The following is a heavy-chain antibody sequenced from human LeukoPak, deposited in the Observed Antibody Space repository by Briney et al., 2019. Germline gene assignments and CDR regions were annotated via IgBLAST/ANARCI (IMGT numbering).Heavy chain of an antibody. CDR2: IYPKTGGT. Sequence: ASVKVSCKASGYTFTGHYMHWVRQAPGQGLECMGWIYPKTGGTVYAQKFQTRVTMTRDTSITTAFMELNILKSDDTAVYYCVRDGYSGGAFDTWGQGTMVTVSS. CDR1: GYTFTGHY. D-gene: IGHD5-12*01. J-gene: IGHJ3*02. CDR3: VRDGYSGGAFDT. V-gene: IGHV1-2*02.